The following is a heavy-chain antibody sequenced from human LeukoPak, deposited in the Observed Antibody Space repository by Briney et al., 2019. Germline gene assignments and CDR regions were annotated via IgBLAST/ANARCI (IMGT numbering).Heavy chain of an antibody. CDR1: GFTFDDYA. CDR2: ISWNSGSI. J-gene: IGHJ6*02. V-gene: IGHV3-9*01. Sequence: GGSLRLSCAASGFTFDDYAMHWVRQAPGKGLEGVSGISWNSGSIGYADSVKGRFTISRDNAKNSLYLQMNSLRAEDTALYYCAKDRSYYGSYGMDVWGQGTTVTVSS. CDR3: AKDRSYYGSYGMDV. D-gene: IGHD1-26*01.